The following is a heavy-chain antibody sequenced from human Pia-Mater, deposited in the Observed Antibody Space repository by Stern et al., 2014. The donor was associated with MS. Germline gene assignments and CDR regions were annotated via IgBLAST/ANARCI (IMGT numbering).Heavy chain of an antibody. CDR3: ARPSNSGLFLHH. CDR1: GYHFTTYW. D-gene: IGHD6-19*01. J-gene: IGHJ1*01. Sequence: VQLVESGAEVKKPGESLKISCKGSGYHFTTYWIAWVRQMPGSGLEWMGLIYPGDSPTRYSPPFQGHATMPAETAISPASLQGSSLKASDTAIYYCARPSNSGLFLHHWGQGTLVTVSS. CDR2: IYPGDSPT. V-gene: IGHV5-51*01.